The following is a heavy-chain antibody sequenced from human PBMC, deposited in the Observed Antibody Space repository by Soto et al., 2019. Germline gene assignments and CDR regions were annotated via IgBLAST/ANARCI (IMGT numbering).Heavy chain of an antibody. D-gene: IGHD1-1*01. CDR2: NSCSGST. CDR3: AGSSADHHNFVEY. J-gene: IGHJ4*02. Sequence: QVQLQESGPGLVKPSETLSLTCSVSGGSISSYFWSWIRQPPGKGLEWLGYNSCSGSTNCHPSLRGRVTISVDTSKNQFSLKLSSVTAADTAVYYCAGSSADHHNFVEYWGQGTLVTVSS. CDR1: GGSISSYF. V-gene: IGHV4-59*08.